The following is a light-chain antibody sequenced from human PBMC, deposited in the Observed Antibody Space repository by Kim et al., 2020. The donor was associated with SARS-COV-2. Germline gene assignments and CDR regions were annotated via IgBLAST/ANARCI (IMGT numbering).Light chain of an antibody. J-gene: IGLJ2*01. Sequence: QSITTTCTGTSSDGGGYNYVSGYQPHPGKAPKLMIYDVSKRPSGVSNRFSGSKSGNTASLTISGLQAEDEADYYCRSYTSSSTHVVFGGGTQLTVL. V-gene: IGLV2-14*04. CDR3: RSYTSSSTHVV. CDR2: DVS. CDR1: SSDGGGYNY.